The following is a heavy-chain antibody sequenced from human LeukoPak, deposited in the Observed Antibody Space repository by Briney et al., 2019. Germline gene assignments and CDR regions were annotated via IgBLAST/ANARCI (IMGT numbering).Heavy chain of an antibody. CDR1: GFIFSSFA. Sequence: GSLRLSCVGSGFIFSSFAMSWVRQPPGKGLEWIGEINHSGSTNYNPSLKSRVTISVDTSKNQFSLKLSSVTAADTAVYYCARGSGYDYPYWGQGTLVTVSS. V-gene: IGHV4-34*01. J-gene: IGHJ4*02. CDR2: INHSGST. CDR3: ARGSGYDYPY. D-gene: IGHD5-12*01.